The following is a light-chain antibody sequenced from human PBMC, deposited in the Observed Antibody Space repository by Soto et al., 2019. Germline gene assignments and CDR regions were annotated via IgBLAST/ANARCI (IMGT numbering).Light chain of an antibody. J-gene: IGLJ2*01. Sequence: QSVLTQPPSASGSAGQSVTISCTGTSSDVGHYDYVSWYQQQPGKAPKLMIYEVSKWPSGVPDRFSGSKFGYTASLTVSGLQAEDEADYYCSSYGGSNNLVFGGGTKLTVL. CDR2: EVS. V-gene: IGLV2-8*01. CDR3: SSYGGSNNLV. CDR1: SSDVGHYDY.